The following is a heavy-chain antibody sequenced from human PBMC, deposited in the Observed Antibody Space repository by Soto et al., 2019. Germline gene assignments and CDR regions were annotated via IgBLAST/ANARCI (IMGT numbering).Heavy chain of an antibody. Sequence: GGSLSLSCAASGFTFSSYAMSWVRQAPGRGLEWVSLLSCSGGSTYDADSVKGRFTISKDNSKNTLYLQMNSLRAEDTAVYYCAKGGFWDALDIGAQGTMVPVSS. CDR3: AKGGFWDALDI. CDR2: LSCSGGST. CDR1: GFTFSSYA. V-gene: IGHV3-23*01. J-gene: IGHJ3*02. D-gene: IGHD3-10*01.